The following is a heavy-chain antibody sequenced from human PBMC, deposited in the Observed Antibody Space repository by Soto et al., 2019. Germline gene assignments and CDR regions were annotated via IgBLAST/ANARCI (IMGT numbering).Heavy chain of an antibody. J-gene: IGHJ6*02. D-gene: IGHD5-12*01. CDR2: SIPIFGTA. V-gene: IGHV1-69*13. CDR1: GGTFNNYP. CDR3: ARGRGYSGDDHYYYFDMDV. Sequence: SVKVSCKASGGTFNNYPITWVRQAPGEGLEWMGGSIPIFGTANYAQKFQGRVTISVDESTSTAYMELSSLRSEDTAVYYCARGRGYSGDDHYYYFDMDVWGPGTTVTVSS.